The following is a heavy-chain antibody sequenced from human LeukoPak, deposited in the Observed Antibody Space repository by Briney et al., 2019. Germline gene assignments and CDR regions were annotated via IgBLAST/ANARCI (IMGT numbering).Heavy chain of an antibody. Sequence: PGGSLRLSCAASGFTFSSYGMHWVRQAPGKGLEWVAVISYDGSNKYYADSVKGRFTISRDNSKNTLYLQMNSLRAEDTAVYYCAKIRGVYYYYYRMDVWGKGTTVTVSS. J-gene: IGHJ6*04. D-gene: IGHD3-3*01. CDR1: GFTFSSYG. CDR2: ISYDGSNK. V-gene: IGHV3-30*18. CDR3: AKIRGVYYYYYRMDV.